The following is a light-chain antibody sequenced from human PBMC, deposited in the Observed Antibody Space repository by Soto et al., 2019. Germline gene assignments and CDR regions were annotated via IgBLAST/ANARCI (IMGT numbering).Light chain of an antibody. CDR2: GAF. V-gene: IGKV3-15*01. CDR1: QSVSSN. CDR3: QQRSNWPPGLT. Sequence: EIVMTQSPVTLSVSPGERVTLSCRASQSVSSNLAWYQQKPGQAPSLLIYGAFTRATGIPARFSGTGSGTEFTLTISSLQSEDFAVYYCQQRSNWPPGLTFGGGTKVDIK. J-gene: IGKJ4*01.